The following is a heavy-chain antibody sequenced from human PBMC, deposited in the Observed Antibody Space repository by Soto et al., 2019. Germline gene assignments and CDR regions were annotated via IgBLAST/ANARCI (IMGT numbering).Heavy chain of an antibody. V-gene: IGHV4-39*05. D-gene: IGHD3-10*01. J-gene: IGHJ4*02. CDR3: GSELRVRGETTWIEI. CDR2: ISYTRSTY. CDR1: GGSISSSFHY. Sequence: TPSLTCSVSGGSISSSFHYWAWIRQPPGKRLEWAGSISYTRSTYYYNPSLMGGVPISVDTSTNRFSLALTSLTAADTAVYYCGSELRVRGETTWIEIWGPATLVTVS.